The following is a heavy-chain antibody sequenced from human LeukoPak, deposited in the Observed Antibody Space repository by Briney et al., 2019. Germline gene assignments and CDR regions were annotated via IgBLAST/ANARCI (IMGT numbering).Heavy chain of an antibody. D-gene: IGHD5-24*01. Sequence: GGSLRLSCAASGFTFSSYSMNWVRQAPGKGLEWVSSISSSSSYIYYADSVKGRFTISRDNAKNSLYLQMNSLRAEGTAVYYCARSVEMATTLDYWGQGTLVTVSS. V-gene: IGHV3-21*01. CDR3: ARSVEMATTLDY. CDR2: ISSSSSYI. CDR1: GFTFSSYS. J-gene: IGHJ4*02.